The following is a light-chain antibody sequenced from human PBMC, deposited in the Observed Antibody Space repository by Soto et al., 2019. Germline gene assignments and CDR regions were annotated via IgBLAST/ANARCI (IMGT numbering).Light chain of an antibody. Sequence: ENLLKQSAATPTSSPGERAALTHTPIQSVSSNYLAWYQQKPGQAPRLLIYGASTRATGIPDRFSGSGSGTDFTLTISSLEPEDSAVYYCQQYGSSPKWTFGKGTTVDIK. J-gene: IGKJ1*01. CDR2: GAS. CDR1: QSVSSNY. CDR3: QQYGSSPKWT. V-gene: IGKV3-20*01.